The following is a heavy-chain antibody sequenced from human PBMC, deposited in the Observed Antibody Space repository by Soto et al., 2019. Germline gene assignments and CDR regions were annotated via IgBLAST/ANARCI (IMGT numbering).Heavy chain of an antibody. CDR1: GFTFSGSS. Sequence: EVQLVESGGGLVQPGGSLRLSCAASGFTFSGSSMHWVRQASGKGLEWVARSRSKANNYATTYAASVKGRFIISGDESKNTTYLQMNSLKTEDTAIYYCASLIYDSSNFYDNDYWGQGTLVTVSS. V-gene: IGHV3-73*02. CDR2: SRSKANNYAT. CDR3: ASLIYDSSNFYDNDY. D-gene: IGHD3-22*01. J-gene: IGHJ4*02.